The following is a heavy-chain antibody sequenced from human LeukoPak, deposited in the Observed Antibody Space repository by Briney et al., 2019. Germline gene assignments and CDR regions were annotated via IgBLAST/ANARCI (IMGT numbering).Heavy chain of an antibody. CDR2: ISSSSTYI. CDR1: GFTFSSYN. CDR3: ARDLSVGAKPDLGFDY. J-gene: IGHJ4*02. V-gene: IGHV3-21*01. D-gene: IGHD1-26*01. Sequence: GGSLRLSCAASGFTFSSYNMSWVRQAPGKGLEWVSSISSSSTYIYYADSMKGRFTISRDNAKNSLYLQMNSLRAEDTAVYYCARDLSVGAKPDLGFDYWGQGSLVTVSS.